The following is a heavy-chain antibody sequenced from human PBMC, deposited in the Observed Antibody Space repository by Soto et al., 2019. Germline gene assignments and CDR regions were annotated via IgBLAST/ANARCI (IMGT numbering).Heavy chain of an antibody. CDR3: ARRGVLVAGKEFDY. CDR2: MNPNSGNT. Sequence: QVQLVQSGAEVKKPGASVKVSCKASGYTFTSYDINWVRQATGQGLEWMGWMNPNSGNTGYAQKFQGRVTMTRNTSISTAYMELGSLRSEDTAVYYCARRGVLVAGKEFDYWGQGTLVTVSS. V-gene: IGHV1-8*01. CDR1: GYTFTSYD. J-gene: IGHJ4*02. D-gene: IGHD6-19*01.